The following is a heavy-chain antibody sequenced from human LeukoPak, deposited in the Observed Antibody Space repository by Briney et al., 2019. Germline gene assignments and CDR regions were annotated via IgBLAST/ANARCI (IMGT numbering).Heavy chain of an antibody. CDR3: ARDRGEQQLVTTPKGYYMDV. CDR1: GFTLSSYS. J-gene: IGHJ6*03. V-gene: IGHV3-21*01. CDR2: ISSSSSYI. D-gene: IGHD6-13*01. Sequence: GGSLRLSCAASGFTLSSYSMNWVRQAPGKGLEWVSCISSSSSYIYYADSVKGRFTISRDNAKKSLYLQMNSLRAEDTAVYYCARDRGEQQLVTTPKGYYMDVWGKGTTVTISS.